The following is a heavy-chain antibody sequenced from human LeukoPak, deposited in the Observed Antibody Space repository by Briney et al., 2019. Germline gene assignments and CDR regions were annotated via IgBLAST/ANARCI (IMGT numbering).Heavy chain of an antibody. CDR1: GGSISSSSYY. CDR2: IYHSGST. D-gene: IGHD6-13*01. V-gene: IGHV4-39*07. Sequence: SETLSLTCTVSGGSISSSSYYWGWIRQPPGKGLEWIGEIYHSGSTNYNPSLKSRVTISVDKSKNQFSLKLSSVTAADTAVYYCARAGQPVGYSSSWYERDWFDPWGQGTLVTVSS. J-gene: IGHJ5*02. CDR3: ARAGQPVGYSSSWYERDWFDP.